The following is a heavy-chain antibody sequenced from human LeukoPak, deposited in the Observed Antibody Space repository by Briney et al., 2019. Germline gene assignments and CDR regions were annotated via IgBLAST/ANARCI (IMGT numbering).Heavy chain of an antibody. J-gene: IGHJ4*02. CDR2: IYSGGDT. CDR3: ARDPPAVAINTYG. V-gene: IGHV3-66*01. CDR1: GVTVSNNL. Sequence: GGSLRLSCAASGVTVSNNLMNWVRQAPGKGLKWVSLIYSGGDTHYADSVKGRFTISRDKSKNTLYLQMNSLRVEDTAVYYCARDPPAVAINTYGWGQGTLVTVSS. D-gene: IGHD5-24*01.